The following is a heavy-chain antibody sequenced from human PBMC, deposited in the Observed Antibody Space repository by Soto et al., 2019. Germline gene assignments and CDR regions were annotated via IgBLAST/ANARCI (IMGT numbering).Heavy chain of an antibody. CDR1: GYTFNTYG. CDR2: IGTYNGNT. Sequence: ASVKVSCKASGYTFNTYGVSWVRQAPGQGVEWMGWIGTYNGNTNYAQKLQGRVTVTTDTSTSTAYMELRSLRSDDTAVYYCARDRGSYCSGGSCYVNLDFDYWG. D-gene: IGHD2-15*01. CDR3: ARDRGSYCSGGSCYVNLDFDY. V-gene: IGHV1-18*01. J-gene: IGHJ4*01.